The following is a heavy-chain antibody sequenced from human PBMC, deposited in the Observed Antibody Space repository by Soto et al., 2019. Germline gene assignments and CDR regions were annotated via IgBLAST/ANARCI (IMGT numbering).Heavy chain of an antibody. J-gene: IGHJ1*01. CDR3: ASDRQWLVPGYFQH. CDR2: INAGNGNT. D-gene: IGHD6-19*01. V-gene: IGHV1-3*01. CDR1: GYTFTSYA. Sequence: QVQLVQSGAEVKKPGASVKVSCKASGYTFTSYAMHWVRQAPGQRLEWMGWINAGNGNTKYSQKFQGRVTITRDTAASTAYMELSSLRSEDTAVYYCASDRQWLVPGYFQHWGQGTLVTVSS.